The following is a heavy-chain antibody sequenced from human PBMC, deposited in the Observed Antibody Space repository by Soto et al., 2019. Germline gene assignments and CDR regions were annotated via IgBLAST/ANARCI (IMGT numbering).Heavy chain of an antibody. Sequence: QVQLVQSGAEVKKPGASVKVSCKASGYTFTSYGISWVRQAPGQGLEWMGWISAYNGNTNYAQKLQGRVTITTDTSTSTAYMEVRSLRSDDTAVYYCASASYSSRWYHHYYYGMDVCGQGTTVTVSS. CDR3: ASASYSSRWYHHYYYGMDV. CDR1: GYTFTSYG. V-gene: IGHV1-18*04. CDR2: ISAYNGNT. J-gene: IGHJ6*02. D-gene: IGHD6-13*01.